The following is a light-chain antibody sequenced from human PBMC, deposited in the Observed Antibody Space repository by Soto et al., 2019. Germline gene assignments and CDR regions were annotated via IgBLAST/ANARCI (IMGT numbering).Light chain of an antibody. CDR1: QSVINSY. V-gene: IGKV3-20*01. CDR2: GAS. Sequence: EIVLTQAPGTLSLSPGERATLSCRASQSVINSYLAWYQHKPGQAPRLLIYGASSRATGIPDRFSGSESGTDFALTFNRLEPEDFAVYYCQQYGISPWTLGQGTKVEIK. J-gene: IGKJ1*01. CDR3: QQYGISPWT.